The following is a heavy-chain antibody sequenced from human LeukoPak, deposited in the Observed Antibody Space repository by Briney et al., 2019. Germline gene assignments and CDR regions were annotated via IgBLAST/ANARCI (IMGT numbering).Heavy chain of an antibody. J-gene: IGHJ1*01. CDR3: ASNYYDSSGYYYGLEYFQH. V-gene: IGHV4-30-2*01. D-gene: IGHD3-22*01. CDR1: GGSISSGGYS. Sequence: SETLSLTCAVSGGSISSGGYSWSWIRQPPGKGLEWIGYIYHSGSTYYNPSLKSRVTISVDRSKNQFSLKLNSVTAADTAVYYCASNYYDSSGYYYGLEYFQHWGQGTLVTVSS. CDR2: IYHSGST.